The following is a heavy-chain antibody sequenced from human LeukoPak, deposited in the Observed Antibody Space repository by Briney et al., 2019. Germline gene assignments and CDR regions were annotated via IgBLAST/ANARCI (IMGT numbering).Heavy chain of an antibody. CDR1: GYTFTRYY. CDR2: INPSGGTT. Sequence: GAPVKVSCKASGYTFTRYYMHWVRQAPGQGLEWMGIINPSGGTTDYAQKFHGRITVTRDTSTSTVYMELTSLTSEDTAVYYCARDALSYDYSWGSYGHLGIDPWGQGTLVTVSS. CDR3: ARDALSYDYSWGSYGHLGIDP. J-gene: IGHJ5*02. D-gene: IGHD3-16*01. V-gene: IGHV1-46*01.